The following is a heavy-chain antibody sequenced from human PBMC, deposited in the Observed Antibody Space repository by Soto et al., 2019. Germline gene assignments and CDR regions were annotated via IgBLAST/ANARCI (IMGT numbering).Heavy chain of an antibody. CDR3: AHTLSSGYYYYDAFDI. J-gene: IGHJ3*02. CDR1: GFSLSTSGVG. V-gene: IGHV2-5*02. D-gene: IGHD3-22*01. Sequence: QITLKESGPTLVKPTQTLTLTCTFSGFSLSTSGVGVGWIRQPPGKALEWLALIYWDDDKRYSPSLKSRHTVTQDTSKYHVVLTMTNMDPMDTATYYCAHTLSSGYYYYDAFDIWGQGTMVTVSS. CDR2: IYWDDDK.